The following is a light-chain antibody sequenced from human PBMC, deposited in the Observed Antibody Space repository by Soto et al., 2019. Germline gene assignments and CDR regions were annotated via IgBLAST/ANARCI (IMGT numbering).Light chain of an antibody. Sequence: ESVLTQSPATLSVSPGERATLSCRASQNVRSNLAWYQHKPGQAPRLLTYGASTRATDFPARFSGSGSGTEFTLTISSLQSEDIAVYYCQQYSTWPRTFGQGTKVHIK. CDR1: QNVRSN. CDR3: QQYSTWPRT. V-gene: IGKV3-15*01. CDR2: GAS. J-gene: IGKJ1*01.